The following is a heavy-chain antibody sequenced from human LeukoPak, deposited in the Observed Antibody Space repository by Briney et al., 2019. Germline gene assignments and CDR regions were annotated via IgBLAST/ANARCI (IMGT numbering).Heavy chain of an antibody. CDR2: ISSSGSTI. CDR3: ARDYCSSTSCLAPLYYYYGMDV. CDR1: GFTFSDYY. D-gene: IGHD2-2*01. V-gene: IGHV3-11*01. Sequence: PGGSLRLYCAASGFTFSDYYMSWIRQAPGKGLEWVSYISSSGSTIYYADSVKGRFTISRDNAKNSLYLQMNSLRAEGTAVYYCARDYCSSTSCLAPLYYYYGMDVWGQGTTVTVSS. J-gene: IGHJ6*02.